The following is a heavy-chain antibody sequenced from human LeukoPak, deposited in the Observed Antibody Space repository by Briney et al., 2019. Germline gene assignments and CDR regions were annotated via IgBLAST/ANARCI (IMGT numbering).Heavy chain of an antibody. D-gene: IGHD1-26*01. CDR3: ARLRSPGDFDY. J-gene: IGHJ4*02. CDR1: GGSISGTNYY. Sequence: SETLSLTCSVSGGSISGTNYYWAWIRQPPETGLEWIGTIYYSGSTYYNVSLKSRVTISVDTSKNQFSLNLRSVTAADTAVYYCARLRSPGDFDYWGQGTLVTVSS. CDR2: IYYSGST. V-gene: IGHV4-39*07.